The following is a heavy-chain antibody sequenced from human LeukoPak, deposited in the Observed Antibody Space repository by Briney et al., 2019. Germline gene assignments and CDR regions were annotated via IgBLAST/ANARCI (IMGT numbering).Heavy chain of an antibody. D-gene: IGHD3-10*01. CDR2: IHHSGRT. CDR3: ARHPGGSAFDI. V-gene: IGHV4-39*01. Sequence: SETLSLTCSVSGGSIGSGDYYWGWIRQSPGKGLEWIGSIHHSGRTYYYPSLKSRVTMSVDTSSKQFSLRPNSVTAADTAVYYCARHPGGSAFDIWGQGTMVTASS. CDR1: GGSIGSGDYY. J-gene: IGHJ3*02.